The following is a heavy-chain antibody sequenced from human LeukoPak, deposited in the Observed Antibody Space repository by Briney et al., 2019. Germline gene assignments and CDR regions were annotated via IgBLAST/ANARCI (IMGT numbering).Heavy chain of an antibody. Sequence: GGSLRLSCAASGFTFSTYLMHWVRQAPGKGLVWVSRINTDGSITTYADSVKGRFTISRDNAKNTLYLQMNSLRDEDTAVYYCARSSYSSSSSVWGQGTMVTVSS. V-gene: IGHV3-74*03. CDR1: GFTFSTYL. D-gene: IGHD6-6*01. CDR3: ARSSYSSSSSV. CDR2: INTDGSIT. J-gene: IGHJ3*01.